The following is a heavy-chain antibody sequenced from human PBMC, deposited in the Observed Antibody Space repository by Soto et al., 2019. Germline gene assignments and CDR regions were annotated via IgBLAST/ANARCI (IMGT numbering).Heavy chain of an antibody. J-gene: IGHJ4*02. V-gene: IGHV3-30-3*01. CDR1: GFTFSSYA. Sequence: GGSLRLSCAASGFTFSSYAMHGVRQAPGKGLEWVAVISYDGSNKYYADSVKGRFTISRDNSKNTLYLQMNSLRAEDTAVYYCARGSDDSSGYLFDYWGQGTLVTVSS. D-gene: IGHD3-22*01. CDR2: ISYDGSNK. CDR3: ARGSDDSSGYLFDY.